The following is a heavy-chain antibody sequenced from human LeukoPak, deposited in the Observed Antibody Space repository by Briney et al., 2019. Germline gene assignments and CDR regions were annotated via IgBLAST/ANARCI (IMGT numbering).Heavy chain of an antibody. CDR1: GFTFSGYA. CDR3: ARDGKAVAVAFDI. V-gene: IGHV3-23*01. CDR2: ISSSGGTT. J-gene: IGHJ3*02. D-gene: IGHD6-19*01. Sequence: GGSLRLSCAASGFTFSGYAMSWVRQAPGKGLEWVSAISSSGGTTYYADSVKGRFTISRDNSKNTLYLQMNSLRAEDTAVYYCARDGKAVAVAFDIWGQGTMVTVSS.